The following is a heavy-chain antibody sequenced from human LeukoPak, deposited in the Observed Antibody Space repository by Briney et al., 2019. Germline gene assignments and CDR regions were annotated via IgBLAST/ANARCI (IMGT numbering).Heavy chain of an antibody. D-gene: IGHD3-3*01. V-gene: IGHV3-7*01. CDR2: IKQDGSEK. Sequence: GGSLRRSCAASGFTFSSYWMSWVRQAPGKGLEWVANIKQDGSEKYYVDSVKGRFTISRDNAKNSLYLQMNSLRAEDTAVYYCARVGYDFWSGYYNPYYFDYWGQGTLVTVSS. J-gene: IGHJ4*02. CDR3: ARVGYDFWSGYYNPYYFDY. CDR1: GFTFSSYW.